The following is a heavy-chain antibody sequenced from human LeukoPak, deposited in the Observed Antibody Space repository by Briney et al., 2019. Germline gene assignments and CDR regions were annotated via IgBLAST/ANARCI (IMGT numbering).Heavy chain of an antibody. CDR3: AKDPRAYYYDSSGYYDYFDA. CDR1: GFTFSSYG. J-gene: IGHJ4*02. V-gene: IGHV3-30*02. D-gene: IGHD3-22*01. CDR2: IRYDGSNK. Sequence: PGGSLRLSCVASGFTFSSYGMHWVRQAPGKGLEWVAFIRYDGSNKYYADSVKGRFTISRDNSKNTLYLQMNSLRAEDTAVYYCAKDPRAYYYDSSGYYDYFDAWGQGTLVTVSS.